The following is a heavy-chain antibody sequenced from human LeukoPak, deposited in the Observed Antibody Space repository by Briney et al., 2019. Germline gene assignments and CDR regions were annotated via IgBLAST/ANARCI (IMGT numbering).Heavy chain of an antibody. D-gene: IGHD2-15*01. CDR3: SRQILSCSGGCYVDD. CDR1: GFTFSGSA. CDR2: IKSKANSYAT. V-gene: IGHV3-73*01. Sequence: GGSLRLSCAASGFTFSGSAMHWVRQASGKGLEWVGRIKSKANSYATAYAASVKGRFTISRDDSKNTAYLQMNSLKTEGTAVYYCSRQILSCSGGCYVDDWGQGTLVTVSS. J-gene: IGHJ4*02.